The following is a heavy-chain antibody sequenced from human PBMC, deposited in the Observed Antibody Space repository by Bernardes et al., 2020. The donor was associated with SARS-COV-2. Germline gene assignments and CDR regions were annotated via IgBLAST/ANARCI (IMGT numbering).Heavy chain of an antibody. CDR1: GGTFSSYA. Sequence: SVEVSCKASGGTFSSYAISWVRQVPGQGLEWMGGIIPIFGTANYAQKFQGRVTITADESTSTAYMELSSLRSEDTAVYYCAREPCSSTSCYTGLYYYYYGMDVWGQGTTVTVSS. V-gene: IGHV1-69*13. J-gene: IGHJ6*02. CDR2: IIPIFGTA. CDR3: AREPCSSTSCYTGLYYYYYGMDV. D-gene: IGHD2-2*02.